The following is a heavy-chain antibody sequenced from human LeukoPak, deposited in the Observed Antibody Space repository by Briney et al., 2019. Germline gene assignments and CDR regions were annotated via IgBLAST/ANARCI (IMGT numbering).Heavy chain of an antibody. Sequence: RSSETLSLTCTVSGDSIGSHYWSWIQQPPGKGLEWIGYIFYVGSTNYNPSLKSRVTISVDTSKNQFSLKLNSVTAADTAVYYCARDYYDSRGEAFDIWGQGTMVTASS. CDR3: ARDYYDSRGEAFDI. J-gene: IGHJ3*02. CDR2: IFYVGST. CDR1: GDSIGSHY. V-gene: IGHV4-59*11. D-gene: IGHD3-22*01.